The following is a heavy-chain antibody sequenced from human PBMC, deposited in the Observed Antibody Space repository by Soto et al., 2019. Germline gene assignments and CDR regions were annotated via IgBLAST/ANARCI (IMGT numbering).Heavy chain of an antibody. Sequence: EVQLVQSGAEVKKPGESLRISCKGSGYSFTSYWISWVRQMPGKGLEWMGRIDPSDSYTNYSPSFQGHVTISADKSISTAYLQWSSLKASDTAMYYCARRSGAEYDYVWGSYNLGYWGQGTLVTVSS. J-gene: IGHJ4*02. V-gene: IGHV5-10-1*01. CDR3: ARRSGAEYDYVWGSYNLGY. CDR2: IDPSDSYT. CDR1: GYSFTSYW. D-gene: IGHD3-16*01.